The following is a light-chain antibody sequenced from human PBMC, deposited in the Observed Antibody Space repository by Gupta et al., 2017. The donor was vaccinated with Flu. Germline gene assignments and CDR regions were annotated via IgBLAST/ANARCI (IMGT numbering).Light chain of an antibody. CDR1: QGIRTW. Sequence: DIQMTQSPSSLSASVGDRVTITCRASQGIRTWLAWYQQIPGKAPKSLIYAASNLQSGVPSRFSGSGSGTDFTLTISSLQPEDFATYYCQHDDSYPITFGQGTRL. CDR3: QHDDSYPIT. CDR2: AAS. V-gene: IGKV1D-16*01. J-gene: IGKJ5*01.